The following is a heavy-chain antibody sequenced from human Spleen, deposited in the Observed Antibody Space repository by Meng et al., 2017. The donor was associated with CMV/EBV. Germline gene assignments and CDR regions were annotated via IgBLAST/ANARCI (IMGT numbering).Heavy chain of an antibody. V-gene: IGHV2-5*01. Sequence: FSLSTSGVGVGCIRQPPGKALEWLALIYWNEDKRYSPSLKNRLTITKGASNNQVVLTMTNMDPVDTATYYCAHRRHGLYDSINYFDFWGQGTLVTVSS. CDR3: AHRRHGLYDSINYFDF. J-gene: IGHJ4*02. CDR1: FSLSTSGVG. CDR2: IYWNEDK. D-gene: IGHD3-16*01.